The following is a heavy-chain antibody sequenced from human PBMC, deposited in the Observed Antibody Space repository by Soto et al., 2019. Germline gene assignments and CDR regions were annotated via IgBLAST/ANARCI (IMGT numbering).Heavy chain of an antibody. CDR2: INPNSGGT. CDR3: ARSDYDFWSGYLGDIDY. V-gene: IGHV1-2*02. CDR1: VYTFTGYY. J-gene: IGHJ4*02. D-gene: IGHD3-3*01. Sequence: XSVKVSCKASVYTFTGYYMHWVRQAPGQGLEWMGWINPNSGGTNYAQKFQGRVTMTRDTSISTAYMELSRLRSDDTAVYYCARSDYDFWSGYLGDIDYWGQGTLVTVSS.